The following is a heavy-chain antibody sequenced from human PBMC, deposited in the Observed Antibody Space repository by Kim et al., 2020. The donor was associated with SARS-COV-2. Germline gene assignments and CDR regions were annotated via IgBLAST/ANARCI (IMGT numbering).Heavy chain of an antibody. V-gene: IGHV4-39*01. CDR3: ASHDFWSGSNWFDP. CDR1: GGSISSNSYY. Sequence: GSLSLTCTVSGGSISSNSYYWGWIRQPPGKGLEWIGSIYYSGRTYYNPSLKSRVTISVDTSKNQFSLKLSSVTAADTAVYYCASHDFWSGSNWFDPWGQGTPVTVSS. CDR2: IYYSGRT. D-gene: IGHD3-3*01. J-gene: IGHJ5*02.